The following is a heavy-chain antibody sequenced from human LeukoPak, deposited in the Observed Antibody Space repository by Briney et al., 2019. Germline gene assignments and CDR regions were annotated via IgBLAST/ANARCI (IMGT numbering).Heavy chain of an antibody. CDR3: ARDRVNYFDY. V-gene: IGHV3-7*01. CDR1: GFTFSTYW. Sequence: TGGSLRLSCAASGFTFSTYWMSWVRQAPGKGLEWVANINQDGSEKSYVDSVKGRFTISRDNAKKSLYLQMNSVRAEDTAVYYCARDRVNYFDYWGQGTLVTVSS. CDR2: INQDGSEK. D-gene: IGHD3-10*01. J-gene: IGHJ4*02.